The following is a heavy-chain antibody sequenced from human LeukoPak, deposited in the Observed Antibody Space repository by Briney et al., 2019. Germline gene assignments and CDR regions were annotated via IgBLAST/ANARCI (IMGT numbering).Heavy chain of an antibody. Sequence: SETLSLTCAVYGGSFSGFYWSWIRQPPGKGLEWIGEINHSGSTNYNPSLKSRVTISVDTSKNQFSLKLSSVTAADTAVYYCASLYYYDSIWGQGTLVTVSS. CDR2: INHSGST. V-gene: IGHV4-34*01. CDR3: ASLYYYDSI. D-gene: IGHD3-22*01. CDR1: GGSFSGFY. J-gene: IGHJ4*02.